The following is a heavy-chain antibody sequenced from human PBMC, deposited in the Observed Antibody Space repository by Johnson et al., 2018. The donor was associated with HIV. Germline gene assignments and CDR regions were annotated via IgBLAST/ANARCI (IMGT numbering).Heavy chain of an antibody. V-gene: IGHV3-66*01. D-gene: IGHD1-26*01. CDR1: GFTVSNNY. CDR3: ARVVKFNWSFAAFDI. CDR2: LFSGGTT. Sequence: VQLVESGGGLVQPGGSVRLSCAASGFTVSNNYMSWVRQAPGTGLERVSVLFSGGTTYYADSVRGIFTISRANAKNSLYLQMRSLRAEDTAFYYSARVVKFNWSFAAFDIWGQGTMVTVPS. J-gene: IGHJ3*02.